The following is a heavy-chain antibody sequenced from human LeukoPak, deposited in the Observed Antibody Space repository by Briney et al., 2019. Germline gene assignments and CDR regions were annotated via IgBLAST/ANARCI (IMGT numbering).Heavy chain of an antibody. Sequence: SVKVSCKASGDTLSSYAISWVREAPGQGLEWMGRIIPIFGIANYAQKLQSRVTITADKSTSTAYMELSSLRYEDTAVYYCARAEGSIAVAGTLDYWGQGTLVTVSS. J-gene: IGHJ4*02. CDR2: IIPIFGIA. V-gene: IGHV1-69*04. CDR3: ARAEGSIAVAGTLDY. D-gene: IGHD6-19*01. CDR1: GDTLSSYA.